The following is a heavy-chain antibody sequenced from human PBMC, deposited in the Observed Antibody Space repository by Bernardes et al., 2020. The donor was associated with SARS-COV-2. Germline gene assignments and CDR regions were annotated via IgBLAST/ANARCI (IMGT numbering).Heavy chain of an antibody. J-gene: IGHJ1*01. D-gene: IGHD6-19*01. CDR2: ICNDGRTI. CDR3: ARDWSIAVAGTPEYFQH. Sequence: GGSLRLSCAASGFTFSQYGMHWVRQAPGKGLEWVSFICNDGRTIYYADSVKGRFTISRDNSMSTLYLQMNSLRAEDTAVYYCARDWSIAVAGTPEYFQHWGQGTLVTVSS. CDR1: GFTFSQYG. V-gene: IGHV3-33*01.